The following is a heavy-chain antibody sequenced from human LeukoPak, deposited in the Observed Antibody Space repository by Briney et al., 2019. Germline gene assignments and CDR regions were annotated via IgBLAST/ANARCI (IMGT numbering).Heavy chain of an antibody. Sequence: PGGSLRLSCAASGFTFSIYNMNWVRQAPGKALEWVSSITSSSTYTYHADSVKGRYTISRDNAKNSLYLQMNSLRAEDTAVYYCARDPYSGDYGPYYYYYMDVWGKGTTVTISS. D-gene: IGHD1-26*01. J-gene: IGHJ6*03. CDR3: ARDPYSGDYGPYYYYYMDV. CDR1: GFTFSIYN. CDR2: ITSSSTYT. V-gene: IGHV3-21*01.